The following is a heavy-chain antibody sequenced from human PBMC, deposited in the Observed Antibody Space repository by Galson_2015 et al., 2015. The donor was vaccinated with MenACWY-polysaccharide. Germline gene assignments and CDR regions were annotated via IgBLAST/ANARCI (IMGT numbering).Heavy chain of an antibody. V-gene: IGHV3-15*01. J-gene: IGHJ6*02. CDR2: IKSKTGGGAT. D-gene: IGHD3-16*01. Sequence: SLRLYCAASGFTFSNAWMSWIRQAPGKGLEWVGRIKSKTGGGATDYAAPVKGRFTISRDDSKNTLDLQMNSLNIEDTAVYYCITDCCSWARVSLDYGVGVWGQGTTVTVSS. CDR1: GFTFSNAW. CDR3: ITDCCSWARVSLDYGVGV.